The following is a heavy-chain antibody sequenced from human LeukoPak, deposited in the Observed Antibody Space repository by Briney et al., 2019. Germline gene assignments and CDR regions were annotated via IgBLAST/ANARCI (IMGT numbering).Heavy chain of an antibody. CDR3: ARDHVSGKDDRNFDY. V-gene: IGHV1-2*02. J-gene: IGHJ4*02. CDR1: GYTFTGYS. D-gene: IGHD1-14*01. CDR2: INPNSGDT. Sequence: GASAKVSCKASGYTFTGYSIYWVRQAPGQGLEWMGGINPNSGDTNFAQKFQGRVTMTRDTSIATVYMQLDSLTFDDTAIYYCARDHVSGKDDRNFDYWGQGTLVTVSS.